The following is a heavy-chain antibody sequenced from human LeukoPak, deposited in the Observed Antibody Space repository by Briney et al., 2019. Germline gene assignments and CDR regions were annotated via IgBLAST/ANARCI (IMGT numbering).Heavy chain of an antibody. D-gene: IGHD4-11*01. J-gene: IGHJ6*02. V-gene: IGHV4-61*02. CDR3: AGWAERRNVTTYYYYYGMDV. Sequence: SQTLSLTCTVSGGSISSGSYYWSWIRQPAGKGLEWIRRIDTSGSTNYNPFLKSRVTISVDTSKNQFSLKLSSVTAADTAVYYCAGWAERRNVTTYYYYYGMDVWGQGTTVAVSS. CDR1: GGSISSGSYY. CDR2: IDTSGST.